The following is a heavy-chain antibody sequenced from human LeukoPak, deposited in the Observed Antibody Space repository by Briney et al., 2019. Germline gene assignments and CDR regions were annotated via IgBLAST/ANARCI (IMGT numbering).Heavy chain of an antibody. CDR2: INPNSGGT. J-gene: IGHJ4*02. CDR3: VRVPRIAAAGSYFDY. Sequence: ASVKVSCKASGYTFTGYYMHWVRHAPGQRLERMGWINPNSGGTNYAQKFQGRVTMTRDTSISTAYMELSRLRSDDTAVYYCVRVPRIAAAGSYFDYWRQGTLVTVSS. V-gene: IGHV1-2*02. D-gene: IGHD6-13*01. CDR1: GYTFTGYY.